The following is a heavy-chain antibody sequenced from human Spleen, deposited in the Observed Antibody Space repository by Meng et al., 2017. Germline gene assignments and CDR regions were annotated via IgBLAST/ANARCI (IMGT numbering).Heavy chain of an antibody. CDR3: ASLGGDTALDDAFDI. CDR2: IDPKSGDT. D-gene: IGHD5-18*01. CDR1: GYNFPDYY. J-gene: IGHJ3*02. V-gene: IGHV1-2*06. Sequence: ASVKVSCKPSGYNFPDYYIHWVRQAPGQGLEWMGRIDPKSGDTHYAQNFQGRVTMTGDTSIGTAYMELSGLRSDDTAMYYCASLGGDTALDDAFDIWGQGTMVTVSS.